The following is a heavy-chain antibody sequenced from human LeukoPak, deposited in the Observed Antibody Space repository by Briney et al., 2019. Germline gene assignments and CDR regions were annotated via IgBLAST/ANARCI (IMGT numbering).Heavy chain of an antibody. CDR1: GFTFRNYW. D-gene: IGHD2-2*01. CDR2: IRPDGSQK. Sequence: GGSLRLSCAASGFTFRNYWMSWVRQAPGEGLEWVANIRPDGSQKCYVDSARGRFTISRDNAKSSLYLQMSSLRPEDTATYYCARDFQPRYCSSSSCSPAWGQGTPVTVSS. J-gene: IGHJ5*02. V-gene: IGHV3-7*03. CDR3: ARDFQPRYCSSSSCSPA.